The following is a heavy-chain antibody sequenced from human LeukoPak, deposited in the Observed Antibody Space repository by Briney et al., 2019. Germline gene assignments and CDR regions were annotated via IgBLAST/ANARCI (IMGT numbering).Heavy chain of an antibody. CDR1: GFTFSSYW. CDR2: ISSDGSST. CDR3: AREGYSYGPTFDY. Sequence: GGSLRLSCAASGFTFSSYWMHWVRQAPGKGLVWVSRISSDGSSTTYADSVKGRLTISRDNAKNTLYLQMNSLRAEDTAVYYCAREGYSYGPTFDYWGQGTLVTVSS. J-gene: IGHJ4*02. D-gene: IGHD5-18*01. V-gene: IGHV3-74*01.